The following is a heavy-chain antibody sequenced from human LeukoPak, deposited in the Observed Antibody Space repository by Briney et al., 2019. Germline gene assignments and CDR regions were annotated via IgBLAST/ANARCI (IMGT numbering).Heavy chain of an antibody. Sequence: GGSLRLSCAASGFTFSSYAMHWVRQAPGKGLEWVAVTSYDGSNKYYADSVKGRFTISRDNSKNTLYLQMNSLRAEDTAVYYCARAGYSSGWYVAYYYYYGMDVWGQGTTVTVSS. V-gene: IGHV3-30*04. J-gene: IGHJ6*02. CDR3: ARAGYSSGWYVAYYYYYGMDV. CDR2: TSYDGSNK. D-gene: IGHD6-19*01. CDR1: GFTFSSYA.